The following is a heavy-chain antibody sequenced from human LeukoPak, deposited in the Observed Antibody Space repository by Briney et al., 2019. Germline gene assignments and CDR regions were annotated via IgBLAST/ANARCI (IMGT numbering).Heavy chain of an antibody. Sequence: GGSLRLSCVASGITFSDFWMSWVRQAPGKGLEWVANIEQDRSTKYYMASVRGRSTISRDNAKKSLYLQMNSLRAEDTAVYYCATSDVDTAMVSYWGQGTLVTVSS. CDR2: IEQDRSTK. CDR1: GITFSDFW. D-gene: IGHD5-18*01. CDR3: ATSDVDTAMVSY. V-gene: IGHV3-7*01. J-gene: IGHJ4*02.